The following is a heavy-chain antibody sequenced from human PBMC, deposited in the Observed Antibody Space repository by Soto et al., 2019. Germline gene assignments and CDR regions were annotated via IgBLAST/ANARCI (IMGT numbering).Heavy chain of an antibody. CDR2: IYYSGST. D-gene: IGHD1-7*01. Sequence: PSETLSLTCTVSGGSISSYYWSWIRQPPGKGLEWIGYIYYSGSTNYNPSLKSRVTISVDTSKNQFSLKLSSVTAADTAVYYCARPRTRVTSYDYGGRGPLATVSS. CDR3: ARPRTRVTSYDY. V-gene: IGHV4-59*12. J-gene: IGHJ4*02. CDR1: GGSISSYY.